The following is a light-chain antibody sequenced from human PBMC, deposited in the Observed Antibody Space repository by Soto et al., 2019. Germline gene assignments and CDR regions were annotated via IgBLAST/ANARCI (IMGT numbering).Light chain of an antibody. CDR3: QHHSHWPPIT. CDR1: QSVSSF. CDR2: DAS. Sequence: EIEVTQSPATLSLSPGERATLSCRASQSVSSFFAWYQQKPGQSPRLLIYDASNRASGIPARFTGSGSGTDFTLTISSLESEDFAVYYCQHHSHWPPITFGQGTRLEN. V-gene: IGKV3-11*01. J-gene: IGKJ5*01.